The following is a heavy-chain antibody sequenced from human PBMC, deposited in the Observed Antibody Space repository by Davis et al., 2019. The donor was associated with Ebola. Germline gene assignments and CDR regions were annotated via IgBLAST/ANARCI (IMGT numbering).Heavy chain of an antibody. J-gene: IGHJ4*02. Sequence: GESLKISCAASGFTFSSYAMSWVRQAPGKGLEWVSAISGSGGSTYYADSVKGRFTISRDNSKNTLYLQMNSLRAEDTAVYYCAKAPELYYYDSSGYSLGHYFDYWGQGTLVTVSS. V-gene: IGHV3-23*01. D-gene: IGHD3-22*01. CDR3: AKAPELYYYDSSGYSLGHYFDY. CDR1: GFTFSSYA. CDR2: ISGSGGST.